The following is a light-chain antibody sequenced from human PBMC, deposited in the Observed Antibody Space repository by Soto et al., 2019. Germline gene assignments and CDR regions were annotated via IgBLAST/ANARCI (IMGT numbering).Light chain of an antibody. CDR3: QQYVTLPHT. CDR2: GIS. Sequence: ENVLTQSPGTLSLSPGERATLSCRASQSVTHDFFAWYQQRPGQAPRLLIYGISNRATGIPDRVSGSGSGTDFTRTISRREPADFVVYDCQQYVTLPHTFGQGTRLEIK. J-gene: IGKJ5*01. CDR1: QSVTHDF. V-gene: IGKV3-20*01.